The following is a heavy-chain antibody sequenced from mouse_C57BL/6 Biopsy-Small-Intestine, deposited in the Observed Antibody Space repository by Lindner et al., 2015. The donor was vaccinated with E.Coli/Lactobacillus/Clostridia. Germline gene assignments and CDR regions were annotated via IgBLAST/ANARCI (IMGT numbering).Heavy chain of an antibody. Sequence: SVKVSCKASGYTFSGHYMHWVRQAPGQGLEWMGWINPKSGGTNYAQKFQGSVTMTRDTSTSTVYMELNSLRSDDTAVYYCARVGRYFYGLDVWGQGTMVTVSS. CDR1: GYTFSGHY. D-gene: IGHD1-1*01. CDR2: INPKSGGT. CDR3: ARVGRYFYGLDV. J-gene: IGHJ1*01. V-gene: IGHV1-19*01.